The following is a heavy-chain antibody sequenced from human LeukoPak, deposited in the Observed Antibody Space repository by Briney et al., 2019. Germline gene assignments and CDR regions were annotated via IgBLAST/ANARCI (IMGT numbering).Heavy chain of an antibody. CDR3: VRAPRDSSTMLDY. V-gene: IGHV1-46*01. CDR2: INPNDGST. Sequence: ASVKVSCKASGYTFTTYWIQWVRQAPGQGLEWVALINPNDGSTTYAHKFQGRVTMTRDTSTSTVYMDLSRLTSEDTAVYYCVRAPRDSSTMLDYWGQGTLVTVSP. D-gene: IGHD6-13*01. J-gene: IGHJ4*02. CDR1: GYTFTTYW.